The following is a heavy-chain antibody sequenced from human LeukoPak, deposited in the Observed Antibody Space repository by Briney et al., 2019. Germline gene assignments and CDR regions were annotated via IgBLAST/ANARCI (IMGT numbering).Heavy chain of an antibody. J-gene: IGHJ4*02. CDR2: IRQDGSEK. V-gene: IGHV3-7*03. CDR1: GFTFSSSW. Sequence: GGSLRLSCAASGFTFSSSWMSWVRPAPGKGLEWVANIRQDGSEKYFADSVKGRFTISRDNAKNSLFLQVNSLRGEDTAVYYCARDRTGAGLDYWGQGTLVTVSS. D-gene: IGHD1-14*01. CDR3: ARDRTGAGLDY.